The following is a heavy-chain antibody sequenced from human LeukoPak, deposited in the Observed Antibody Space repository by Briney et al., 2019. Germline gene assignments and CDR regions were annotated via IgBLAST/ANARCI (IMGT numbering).Heavy chain of an antibody. V-gene: IGHV3-30*02. Sequence: WGSLRLSCAASGFTFSSYGMHWVRQAPGKGLEWVSFIRYDGSNKYYADSVKGRFTISRDNAKNSLYLQMNSLRAEDTAVYYCARFGYDILTGYFDYYYYYMDVWGKGTTVTISS. CDR1: GFTFSSYG. CDR3: ARFGYDILTGYFDYYYYYMDV. CDR2: IRYDGSNK. D-gene: IGHD3-9*01. J-gene: IGHJ6*03.